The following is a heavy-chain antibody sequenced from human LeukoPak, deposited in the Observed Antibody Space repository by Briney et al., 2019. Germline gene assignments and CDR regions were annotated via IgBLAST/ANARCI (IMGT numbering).Heavy chain of an antibody. V-gene: IGHV3-7*03. CDR1: GFIFSDYW. CDR2: INHNGNVN. D-gene: IGHD3-16*01. J-gene: IGHJ6*02. Sequence: PGGSLRLSCTASGFIFSDYWMTWARQAPGKGLEWVASINHNGNVNYYVDSVKGRFTISRDNAKNSLYLQMSNLRAEDTAVYFCARGGGLDVWGQGATVTVSS. CDR3: ARGGGLDV.